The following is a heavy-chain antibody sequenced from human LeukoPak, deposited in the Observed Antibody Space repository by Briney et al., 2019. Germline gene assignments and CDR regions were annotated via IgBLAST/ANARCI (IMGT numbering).Heavy chain of an antibody. CDR3: AGDRRRGYYYDSSGYYGIDT. CDR1: GGSISSYY. V-gene: IGHV4-59*12. Sequence: SETLSLTCTVSGGSISSYYWSWIRQPPGKGLEWIGYIYHSGSTYYNPSLGSRFTISVDTTKNQFSLKLSSVTAADTAVYYCAGDRRRGYYYDSSGYYGIDTWGQGTLVTVSS. J-gene: IGHJ5*02. CDR2: IYHSGST. D-gene: IGHD3-22*01.